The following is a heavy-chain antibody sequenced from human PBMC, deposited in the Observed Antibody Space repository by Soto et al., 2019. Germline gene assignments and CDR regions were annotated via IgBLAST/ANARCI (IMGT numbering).Heavy chain of an antibody. D-gene: IGHD3-3*01. CDR3: ARCYDFWSGGFDP. CDR1: GGCSSSDGYS. CDR2: IYHSGST. J-gene: IGHJ5*02. V-gene: IGHV4-30-2*01. Sequence: PWDTVSGTCAVSGGCSSSDGYSWSWIRQPPGKGLEWIGYIYHSGSTYYNPSLKSRVTISVDRSKNQFSLKLSSVTAADTAVYYCARCYDFWSGGFDPWGQGTLVPVSS.